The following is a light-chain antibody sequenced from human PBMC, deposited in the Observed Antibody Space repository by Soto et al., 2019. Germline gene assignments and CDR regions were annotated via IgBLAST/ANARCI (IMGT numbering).Light chain of an antibody. CDR1: QGISNE. Sequence: IQMTQSPSSLSASVGDRVTITCRASQGISNELGWYQQRPGKAPKVLIYGASNLQSGVPSRLSGSASGTDFTLTISSLQPEDFATYYCLQDYTYPWTFGQGTKVDIK. J-gene: IGKJ1*01. CDR2: GAS. CDR3: LQDYTYPWT. V-gene: IGKV1-6*01.